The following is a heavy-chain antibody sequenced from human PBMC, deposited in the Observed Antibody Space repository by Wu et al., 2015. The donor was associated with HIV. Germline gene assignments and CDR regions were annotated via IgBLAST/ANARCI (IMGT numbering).Heavy chain of an antibody. J-gene: IGHJ2*01. D-gene: IGHD3-10*01. CDR1: GGTFSSYA. Sequence: QVQLVQSGAEVKKPGSSVKVSCKASGGTFSSYAISWVRQAPGQGLEWMGGIIPIFGTANYAQKFQGRVTITTDESTSTAYMELSSLRSEDTAVYYCAREGYYYWFGVVYFGYFDLVGPWPPWSLSSS. V-gene: IGHV1-69*05. CDR3: AREGYYYWFGVVYFGYFDL. CDR2: IIPIFGTA.